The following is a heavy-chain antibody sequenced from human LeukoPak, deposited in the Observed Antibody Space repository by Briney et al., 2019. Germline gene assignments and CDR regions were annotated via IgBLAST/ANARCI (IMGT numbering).Heavy chain of an antibody. V-gene: IGHV4-59*01. Sequence: PSETLSLTCTVSGRSITSYYWSWIRQPPGKGLEWIGYIYYSESTNYNPSLKSRVTISVDTSKNQFSLKLSSVTAADTAVYYCAGSSYGGATHFDYWGQGTLVTVSS. CDR1: GRSITSYY. CDR2: IYYSEST. J-gene: IGHJ4*02. D-gene: IGHD4/OR15-4a*01. CDR3: AGSSYGGATHFDY.